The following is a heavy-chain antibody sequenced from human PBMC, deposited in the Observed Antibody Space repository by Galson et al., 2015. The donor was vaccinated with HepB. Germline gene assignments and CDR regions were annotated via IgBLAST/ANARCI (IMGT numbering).Heavy chain of an antibody. D-gene: IGHD4-17*01. J-gene: IGHJ4*02. CDR2: IYVSGST. CDR1: GDSINSGSHY. Sequence: TLSLTCIGSGDSINSGSHYWSWIRRPAGEGLEWLGRIYVSGSTDYNSSLKSRVTISGDPSKNQFSLNLSSVTATDTAVYYCAREAVTGFFDYWGQGALVTVSS. V-gene: IGHV4-61*02. CDR3: AREAVTGFFDY.